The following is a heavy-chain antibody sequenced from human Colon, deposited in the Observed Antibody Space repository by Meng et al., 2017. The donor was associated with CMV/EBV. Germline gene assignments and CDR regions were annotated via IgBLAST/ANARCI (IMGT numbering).Heavy chain of an antibody. J-gene: IGHJ5*02. V-gene: IGHV3-74*01. CDR1: GFTFNKYW. D-gene: IGHD2-15*01. CDR2: IDNEGSGA. Sequence: GESLKISCVASGFTFNKYWMHWDRQPPGGGLVWLSRIDNEGSGAIYADSVRGRFTVSRDNARNTVYLQMNNLRDEDTAVYYCARDTPHNAFEPWGHGTLVTVSS. CDR3: ARDTPHNAFEP.